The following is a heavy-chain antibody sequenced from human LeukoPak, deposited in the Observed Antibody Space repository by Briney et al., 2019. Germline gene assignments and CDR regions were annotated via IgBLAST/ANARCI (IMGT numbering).Heavy chain of an antibody. CDR1: GFTVSSNY. Sequence: QPGGSLRLSCAASGFTVSSNYMSWVRQAPGKGLEWVSVIYSGGSTYYADSVKGRFTISRDNSKNTLYLQMNSLRAEDTAVYYCARTPPRYDYVWGSYRPYYFDYWGQGTLVTVSS. D-gene: IGHD3-16*02. CDR3: ARTPPRYDYVWGSYRPYYFDY. J-gene: IGHJ4*02. V-gene: IGHV3-53*01. CDR2: IYSGGST.